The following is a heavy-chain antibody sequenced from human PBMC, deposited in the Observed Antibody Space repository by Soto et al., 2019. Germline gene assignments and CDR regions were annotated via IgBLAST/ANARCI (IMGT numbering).Heavy chain of an antibody. CDR3: ARDGERHIVVVTATPRGMDV. Sequence: SVKISSKASGGTFSIYAISWVRQAPGQGLEWMGGIIPIFGTANYAQKFQGRVTITADESTSTAYMELSSLRSEDTAVYYCARDGERHIVVVTATPRGMDVWGQGTTVTVSS. CDR1: GGTFSIYA. V-gene: IGHV1-69*13. CDR2: IIPIFGTA. J-gene: IGHJ6*02. D-gene: IGHD2-21*02.